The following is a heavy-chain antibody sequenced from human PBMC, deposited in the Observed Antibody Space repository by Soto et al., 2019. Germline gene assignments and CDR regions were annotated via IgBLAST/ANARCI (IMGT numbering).Heavy chain of an antibody. Sequence: PGESLKISCKGSGYSFTSYWIGWVRQMPGKGLEWMGIIYPGDSDTRYSPSFQGQVTISADKSISTAYLQWSSLKASDTAMYYCARHSVEMATIYAFDIWGQGTMVTVSS. V-gene: IGHV5-51*01. CDR1: GYSFTSYW. CDR3: ARHSVEMATIYAFDI. J-gene: IGHJ3*02. D-gene: IGHD5-12*01. CDR2: IYPGDSDT.